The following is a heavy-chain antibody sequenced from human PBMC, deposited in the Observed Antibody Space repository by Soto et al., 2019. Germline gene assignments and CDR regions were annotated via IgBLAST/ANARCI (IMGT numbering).Heavy chain of an antibody. V-gene: IGHV3-21*01. CDR3: ARGPGIAARHRNYYYYGMDV. D-gene: IGHD6-6*01. CDR2: ISSSSSYI. Sequence: TGGSLRLSCAASGFTFSSYSMNWVRQAPGKGLEWVSSISSSSSYIYYADSVKGRFTISRDNAKNSLYLQMNSLRAEDTAVYYCARGPGIAARHRNYYYYGMDVWGQGTTVTVSS. CDR1: GFTFSSYS. J-gene: IGHJ6*02.